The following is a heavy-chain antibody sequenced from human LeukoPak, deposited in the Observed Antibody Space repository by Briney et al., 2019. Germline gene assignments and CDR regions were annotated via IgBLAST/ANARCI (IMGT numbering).Heavy chain of an antibody. CDR2: IIPIFGTA. CDR3: ARDPSYDILTGDGEADYYYGMDV. D-gene: IGHD3-9*01. J-gene: IGHJ6*04. Sequence: GSSVKVSCKASGGTFSSYAISWVRQAPGQGLEWMGGIIPIFGTANYAQEFQGRVTITADKSTSTAYMELSSLRSEDTAVYYCARDPSYDILTGDGEADYYYGMDVWGKGTTVTVSS. V-gene: IGHV1-69*06. CDR1: GGTFSSYA.